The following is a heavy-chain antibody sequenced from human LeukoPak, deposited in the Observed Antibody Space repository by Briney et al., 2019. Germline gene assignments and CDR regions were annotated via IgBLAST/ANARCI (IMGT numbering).Heavy chain of an antibody. D-gene: IGHD2-15*01. CDR2: ISSSSSTI. CDR1: GFTFSSYT. CDR3: VFPYWQDLDH. V-gene: IGHV3-48*02. Sequence: GGSLRLSCAASGFTFSSYTMNWVRQAPGKGLEWVSYISSSSSTIYYADSVKGRFTISRDNAKESLYLQMSSLRDEDTAVYYCVFPYWQDLDHWGQETLVTVSS. J-gene: IGHJ4*02.